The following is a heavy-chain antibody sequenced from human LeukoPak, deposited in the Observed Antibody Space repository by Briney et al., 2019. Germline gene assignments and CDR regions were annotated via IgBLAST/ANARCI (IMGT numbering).Heavy chain of an antibody. CDR2: INAGNGNT. CDR1: GYTFTNYA. Sequence: GASVKVSCKASGYTFTNYAMHWVRQAPGQRLEWMGWINAGNGNTKYPQKFQGRVTITRDTSASTAYMELSSLRSEDTAIYYCARALWNSGYPFDYWGQGTLVTVSS. J-gene: IGHJ4*02. V-gene: IGHV1-3*01. D-gene: IGHD5-12*01. CDR3: ARALWNSGYPFDY.